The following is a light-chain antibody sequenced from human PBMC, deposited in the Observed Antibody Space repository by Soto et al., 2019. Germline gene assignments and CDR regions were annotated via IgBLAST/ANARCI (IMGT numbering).Light chain of an antibody. V-gene: IGLV3-21*02. CDR2: DDS. J-gene: IGLJ1*01. CDR1: NIGSKS. Sequence: ELTQPPSASVAPGQTVRVTCGGKNIGSKSVHWYQQKPGQAPVLVVYDDSDRPSRIPERFSGSNSGNTATLTIGRVEAGDEADYHCQVWDRTSNHYVFGSGTKVTVL. CDR3: QVWDRTSNHYV.